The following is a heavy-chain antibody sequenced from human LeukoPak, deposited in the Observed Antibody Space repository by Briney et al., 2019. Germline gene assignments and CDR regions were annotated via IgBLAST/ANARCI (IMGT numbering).Heavy chain of an antibody. CDR3: ARVWGSYSEEYYFDY. Sequence: ASVKVSCKASGYTFTGYYMHWVRQAPGQGLEWMGWINPNSGGTNYAQKFQGRVTMTRDTSISTAYMELSRLRSDDTAVYYCARVWGSYSEEYYFDYWGQGTLVTVSS. CDR1: GYTFTGYY. V-gene: IGHV1-2*02. J-gene: IGHJ4*02. CDR2: INPNSGGT. D-gene: IGHD1-26*01.